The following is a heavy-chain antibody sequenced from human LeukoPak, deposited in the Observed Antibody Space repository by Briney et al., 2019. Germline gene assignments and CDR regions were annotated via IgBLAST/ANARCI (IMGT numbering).Heavy chain of an antibody. V-gene: IGHV4-59*08. CDR1: GGFISSNY. CDR2: IDNTGSI. CDR3: ASITPGRTTTVGWDYYGMDV. D-gene: IGHD1-1*01. Sequence: SETLSLTCTVSGGFISSNYWSWISQTPGKGLEYFGYIDNTGSINYNPSLGSRVTISIDRSKKQFSLKLRSVTAADTAVYYCASITPGRTTTVGWDYYGMDVWGQGTTVTVSS. J-gene: IGHJ6*02.